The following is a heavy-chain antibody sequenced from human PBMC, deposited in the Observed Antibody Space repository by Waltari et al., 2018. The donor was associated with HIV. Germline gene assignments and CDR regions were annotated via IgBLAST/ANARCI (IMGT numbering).Heavy chain of an antibody. CDR1: GYTFSDYY. V-gene: IGHV1-2*02. Sequence: QVQLVQSGAEVKKPGASVKVSCKASGYTFSDYYMHWVRQAPGQGLEWMGVVNPNSGGTRYAEKFQGRVTMTRDTSISTAYMELSRLRFDDTAVYYCARVFRGTVNYFDSRLGHWGQGTLVTVSS. J-gene: IGHJ5*02. CDR2: VNPNSGGT. D-gene: IGHD3-22*01. CDR3: ARVFRGTVNYFDSRLGH.